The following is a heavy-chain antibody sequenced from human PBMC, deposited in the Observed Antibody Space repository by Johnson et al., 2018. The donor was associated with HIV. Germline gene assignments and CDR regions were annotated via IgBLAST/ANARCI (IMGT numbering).Heavy chain of an antibody. J-gene: IGHJ3*02. D-gene: IGHD4-17*01. CDR3: ATLGGTVTTRAIAQPHDAFDI. Sequence: QVQLVESGGGVVQPGRSLRLSCAASGFTFSNYPMHWVRQAPGKGLEWVAIISSDGTTKYYADSVKGRFTISRDNSKTSLSLQMNSLRTEDTAVYYCATLGGTVTTRAIAQPHDAFDIWGQGTMVTVSS. CDR2: ISSDGTTK. V-gene: IGHV3-30*04. CDR1: GFTFSNYP.